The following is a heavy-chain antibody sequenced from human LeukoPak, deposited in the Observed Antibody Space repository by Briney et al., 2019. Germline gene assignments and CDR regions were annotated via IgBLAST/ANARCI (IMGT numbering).Heavy chain of an antibody. CDR1: GFTFSSYA. J-gene: IGHJ6*01. CDR2: ISYDGSNK. CDR3: ARDGWLGGFCSYGMDV. Sequence: GRSLRLSCAASGFTFSSYAMHWVRQAPGKGLEWVAVISYDGSNKYYADSVKGRFTISRDNSKNTLYLQMNSLRAEDTAVYYCARDGWLGGFCSYGMDVWVQGGTVTVCS. D-gene: IGHD2-15*01. V-gene: IGHV3-30*14.